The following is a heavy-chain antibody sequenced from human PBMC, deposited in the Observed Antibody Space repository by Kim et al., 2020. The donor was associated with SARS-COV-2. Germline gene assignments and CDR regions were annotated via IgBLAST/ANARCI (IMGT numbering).Heavy chain of an antibody. CDR3: ARWPRPFTSTLGYYGMDV. V-gene: IGHV4-39*01. D-gene: IGHD3-16*01. CDR2: IYYSGST. Sequence: SETLSLTCTVSGGSISSSSYYWGWIRQPPGKGLEWIGSIYYSGSTYYNPSLKSRVTISVDTSKNQFSLKLSSVTAADTAVYYCARWPRPFTSTLGYYGMDVWGQGTTVTVSS. CDR1: GGSISSSSYY. J-gene: IGHJ6*02.